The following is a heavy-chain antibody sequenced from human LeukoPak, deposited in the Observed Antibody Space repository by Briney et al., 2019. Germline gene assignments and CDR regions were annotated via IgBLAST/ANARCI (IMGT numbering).Heavy chain of an antibody. Sequence: SETLSLTCTVSGGSISSYYWSWIRQPAGKGLEWIGRIYTSGSTNYNPSLKSRVTMSVDTSKNQFSLKLSSVTAADTAVYYCASEKGGSLADAFDIWGQGIMVTVSS. CDR3: ASEKGGSLADAFDI. CDR2: IYTSGST. D-gene: IGHD1-26*01. CDR1: GGSISSYY. J-gene: IGHJ3*02. V-gene: IGHV4-4*07.